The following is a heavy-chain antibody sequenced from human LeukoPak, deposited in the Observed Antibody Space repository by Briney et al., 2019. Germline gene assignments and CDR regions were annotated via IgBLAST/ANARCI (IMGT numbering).Heavy chain of an antibody. CDR1: GFTVSSNY. J-gene: IGHJ4*02. CDR3: ARDRGNYYDSSGYYWDY. CDR2: IYSGGST. Sequence: GGSLRLSCAASGFTVSSNYMRWVRQAPGKGLEWVSVIYSGGSTYYADSVKGRFTISRDNSKNTLYLQMNSLRAEDTAVYYCARDRGNYYDSSGYYWDYWGQGTLVTVSS. V-gene: IGHV3-53*01. D-gene: IGHD3-22*01.